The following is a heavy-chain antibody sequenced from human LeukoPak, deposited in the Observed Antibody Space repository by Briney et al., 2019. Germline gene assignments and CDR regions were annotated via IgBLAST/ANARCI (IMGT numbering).Heavy chain of an antibody. CDR1: GGSISSGDKY. CDR3: ARVTRWAGLDF. D-gene: IGHD2-21*02. CDR2: IYYSGST. V-gene: IGHV4-30-4*01. Sequence: SETLSLTCNVSGGSISSGDKYWSWIRQPPGKGLEWLGYIYYSGSTYYNPSLKSRLTLSVDTSENQFSLHLTSVTAADTAVYFCARVTRWAGLDFWGQGTLVTVSS. J-gene: IGHJ4*02.